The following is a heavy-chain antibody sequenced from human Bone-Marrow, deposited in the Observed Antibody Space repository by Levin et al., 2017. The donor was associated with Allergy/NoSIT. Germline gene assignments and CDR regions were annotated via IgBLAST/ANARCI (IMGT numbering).Heavy chain of an antibody. Sequence: SETLSLICGISGASFSGRYWSWIRQSPGQGLEWIGEINHNGDTNYNPSLKSRVIISVDTSKNQFSLKVTSVTAADTAMYYCARGQLVGSSGWIEGFKFGSWGQGILVTVSS. CDR1: GASFSGRY. CDR3: ARGQLVGSSGWIEGFKFGS. V-gene: IGHV4-34*01. CDR2: INHNGDT. J-gene: IGHJ4*02. D-gene: IGHD6-19*01.